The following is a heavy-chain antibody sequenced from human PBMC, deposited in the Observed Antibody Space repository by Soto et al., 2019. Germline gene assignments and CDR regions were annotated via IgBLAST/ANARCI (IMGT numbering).Heavy chain of an antibody. CDR2: ISYDGSNG. CDR3: ARDSFGLDV. J-gene: IGHJ6*02. Sequence: LRLSCAASGFTFSYYAMHWVRQAPGKGLEWVSFISYDGSNGYYADSMKGRFTISRDNSKNTLYLQMDSLRAEDTAVYYCARDSFGLDVWGQGTTVTVS. CDR1: GFTFSYYA. V-gene: IGHV3-30-3*01.